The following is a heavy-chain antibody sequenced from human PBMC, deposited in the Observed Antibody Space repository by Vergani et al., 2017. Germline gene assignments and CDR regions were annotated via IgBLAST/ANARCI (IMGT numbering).Heavy chain of an antibody. J-gene: IGHJ4*02. CDR3: ARDPGLGVIAARYPDY. V-gene: IGHV3-23*01. D-gene: IGHD6-6*01. Sequence: EVQLLESGGGLVQPGGSLRLSCAASGFTFSSYAMSWVRQAPGKGLEWVSAISGSGGSTYYADSVKGRFTISRDNSTNTLYLQMNSLRAEDTAVYYCARDPGLGVIAARYPDYWGQGTLVTVSS. CDR1: GFTFSSYA. CDR2: ISGSGGST.